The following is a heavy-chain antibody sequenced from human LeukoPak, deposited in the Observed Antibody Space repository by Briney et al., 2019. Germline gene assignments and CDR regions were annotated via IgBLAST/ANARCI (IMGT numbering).Heavy chain of an antibody. J-gene: IGHJ4*02. Sequence: GRSLRLSCAASGFTFSSYGMHWVRQAPGKGLEWVAVIWYDGSNKYYADSVKGRFTISRDNSKNTLYLQMNSLRAEDTAVYYCAKDSYRGSYYDYWGQGTLVTFSS. CDR3: AKDSYRGSYYDY. D-gene: IGHD1-26*01. CDR2: IWYDGSNK. CDR1: GFTFSSYG. V-gene: IGHV3-33*06.